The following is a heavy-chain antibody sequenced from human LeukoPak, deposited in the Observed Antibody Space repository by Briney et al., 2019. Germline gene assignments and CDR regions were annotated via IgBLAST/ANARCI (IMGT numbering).Heavy chain of an antibody. CDR3: AKRITVVARDAFDI. V-gene: IGHV3-23*01. J-gene: IGHJ3*02. CDR2: ISGSGGST. D-gene: IGHD6-19*01. CDR1: GFTFSSYW. Sequence: GGSLRLSCAASGFTFSSYWMHWVRQAPGKGLEWVSSISGSGGSTFYADSVKGRFTISRDNSKNTLYLQMNSLRAEDTAAYYCAKRITVVARDAFDIWGQGTMVTVSS.